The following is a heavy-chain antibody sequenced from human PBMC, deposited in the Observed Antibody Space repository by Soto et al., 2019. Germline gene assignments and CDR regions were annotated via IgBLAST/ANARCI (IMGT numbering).Heavy chain of an antibody. D-gene: IGHD6-19*01. J-gene: IGHJ6*03. CDR1: GFTFDDYA. Sequence: EVQLVESGGGLVQPGRSLRLSCAASGFTFDDYAMHWVRQAPGKGLEWVSGISWNSGNIGYADSVKGRFTISRDNAKNSLYLQMNSLRAEDTALYYCAKDARRASSSGSLWGPRKPTQPFDYMDVWGEGTTVTVSS. CDR2: ISWNSGNI. V-gene: IGHV3-9*01. CDR3: AKDARRASSSGSLWGPRKPTQPFDYMDV.